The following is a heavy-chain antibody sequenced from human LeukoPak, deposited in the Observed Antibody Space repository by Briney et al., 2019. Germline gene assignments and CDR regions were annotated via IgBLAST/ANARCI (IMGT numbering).Heavy chain of an antibody. J-gene: IGHJ4*02. V-gene: IGHV3-23*01. CDR1: GFTFSNYA. CDR3: AKAPHYSSSWFRGGDY. CDR2: ISGSGGST. Sequence: GGSLRLSCAASGFTFSNYAMIWVRQAPGKGLEWVSAISGSGGSTYYADSVKGRFTISRDNSKNTLYLQMNSLRAEDTAVYYCAKAPHYSSSWFRGGDYWGQGPLVTVS. D-gene: IGHD6-13*01.